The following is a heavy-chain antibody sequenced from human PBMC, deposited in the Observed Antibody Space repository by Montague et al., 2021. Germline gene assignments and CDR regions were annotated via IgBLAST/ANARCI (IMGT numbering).Heavy chain of an antibody. CDR1: GDSINTPNW. V-gene: IGHV4-4*02. J-gene: IGHJ6*02. CDR2: VYHTGGT. D-gene: IGHD2-15*01. Sequence: SETLSLTCAVSGDSINTPNWWTWVRQFPGKGLEWIREVYHTGGTNYKPSLKSRVTLSVAKSKNQFSLKMTSVTAADTAIYYCARRGGYSARQYSGWDVWGQGSTVTVSS. CDR3: ARRGGYSARQYSGWDV.